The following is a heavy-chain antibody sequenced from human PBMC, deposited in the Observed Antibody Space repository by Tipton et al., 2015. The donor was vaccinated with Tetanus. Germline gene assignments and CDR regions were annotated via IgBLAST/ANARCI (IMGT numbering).Heavy chain of an antibody. J-gene: IGHJ3*02. V-gene: IGHV4-31*03. CDR2: IFSGGTT. CDR3: ARDRHPYRISGAFRGNDALDI. CDR1: GDSISSGGYY. Sequence: LRLSCTVAGDSISSGGYYWNWVRQNPGKGLEWLGYIFSGGTTFYSPSLNGRVSMSLDTSKNLFALRLASVTAADTAVYYCARDRHPYRISGAFRGNDALDIWGPGALVTVPS. D-gene: IGHD1-26*01.